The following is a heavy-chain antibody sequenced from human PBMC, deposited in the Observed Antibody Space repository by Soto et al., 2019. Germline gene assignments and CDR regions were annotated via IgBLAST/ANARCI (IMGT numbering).Heavy chain of an antibody. CDR1: GGSISSSSYY. CDR3: VRLIGMTTATTDRGFET. CDR2: IYYTGNT. V-gene: IGHV4-39*01. J-gene: IGHJ5*02. D-gene: IGHD4-17*01. Sequence: PSETLSLTCTVSGGSISSSSYYWDWIRQPPGKGLEWIGSIYYTGNTYYNPSLRSRITISVDTSKNQFSLKLSSVTAADTAVYYCVRLIGMTTATTDRGFETWGQGTLVTVSS.